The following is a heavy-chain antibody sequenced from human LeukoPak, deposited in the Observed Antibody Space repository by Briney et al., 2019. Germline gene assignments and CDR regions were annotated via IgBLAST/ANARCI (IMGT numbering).Heavy chain of an antibody. V-gene: IGHV1-18*01. CDR2: ISAYTGNT. CDR1: GYTFTNNG. CDR3: ARGGSYGYSDH. D-gene: IGHD5-18*01. J-gene: IGHJ4*02. Sequence: ASVKVTCKASGYTFTNNGINWVRQAPGQGLEWMGWISAYTGNTNYAESYLGRVTMTTDSSTSTAYMELRSLTSDDPAVYYCARGGSYGYSDHWGQGTLVTVSS.